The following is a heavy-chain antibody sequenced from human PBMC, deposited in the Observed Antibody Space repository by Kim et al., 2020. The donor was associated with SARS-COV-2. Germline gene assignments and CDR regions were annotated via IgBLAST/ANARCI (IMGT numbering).Heavy chain of an antibody. Sequence: GGSMRLSCAGSGFTFTTYEMNWVRQAPGKGLEWVSYISSSGHSTYYADSVKGRFTVSRDNAKNSLYLQMNSLRAEDTAVYYCARVYHSSTWYGVDYWGQGTLVTVSS. J-gene: IGHJ4*02. CDR3: ARVYHSSTWYGVDY. V-gene: IGHV3-48*03. CDR1: GFTFTTYE. CDR2: ISSSGHST. D-gene: IGHD6-13*01.